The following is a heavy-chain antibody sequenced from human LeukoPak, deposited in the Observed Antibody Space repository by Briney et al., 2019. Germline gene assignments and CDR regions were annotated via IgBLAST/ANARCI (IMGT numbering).Heavy chain of an antibody. Sequence: GGSLRLSCAASGFTFSSYAMSWVRQAPGKGLEWVSAISGSGGSTYYADSVKGRFTISRDNSKNTLYLQMNSLRAEDTAVYYCASSLRREYQLLLGTNWFDPWGQGTLVTVSS. CDR1: GFTFSSYA. J-gene: IGHJ5*02. CDR2: ISGSGGST. V-gene: IGHV3-23*01. D-gene: IGHD2-2*01. CDR3: ASSLRREYQLLLGTNWFDP.